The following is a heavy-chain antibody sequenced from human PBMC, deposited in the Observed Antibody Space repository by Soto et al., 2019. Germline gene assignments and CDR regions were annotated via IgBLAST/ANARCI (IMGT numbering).Heavy chain of an antibody. CDR2: IWYDGSNK. CDR1: GFTFSSYG. CDR3: ARVDTAMDPFDY. Sequence: GGSLRLSCAASGFTFSSYGMHWVRQAPGKGLEWVAVIWYDGSNKYYADSVKGRFTISRDNSKNTLYLQMNSLRAEDTAVYYCARVDTAMDPFDYWGQGTLVTVSS. V-gene: IGHV3-33*01. J-gene: IGHJ4*02. D-gene: IGHD5-18*01.